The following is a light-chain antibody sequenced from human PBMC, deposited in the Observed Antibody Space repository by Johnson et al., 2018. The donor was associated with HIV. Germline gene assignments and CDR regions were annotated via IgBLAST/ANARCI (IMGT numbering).Light chain of an antibody. V-gene: IGLV1-51*02. CDR3: GTWDSSLSAGNV. CDR1: SSNIGKNY. CDR2: ENN. Sequence: QSVLTQPPSVSAAPGQRVTISCSGSSSNIGKNYVSWYQQLPGTAPKLLIYENNKRPSGISDRFSGSKSGTSVTLGITGLQTGDEADYYCGTWDSSLSAGNVFGTGTKVTVL. J-gene: IGLJ1*01.